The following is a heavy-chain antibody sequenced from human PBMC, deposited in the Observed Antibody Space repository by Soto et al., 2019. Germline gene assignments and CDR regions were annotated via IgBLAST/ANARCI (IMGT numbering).Heavy chain of an antibody. V-gene: IGHV3-72*01. CDR2: SRNKVNSYTT. CDR3: NRGAEGMTLCGSVNYYYAMDV. Sequence: GGSLRLSCAASGFTFSDHYMDWVRQAPGKGLEWVGRSRNKVNSYTTEYAASVKGRFTISRDDSKNSLYLQMNSLKTEDTAVYYCNRGAEGMTLCGSVNYYYAMDVCGQGSTVTVSS. J-gene: IGHJ6*02. D-gene: IGHD1-20*01. CDR1: GFTFSDHY.